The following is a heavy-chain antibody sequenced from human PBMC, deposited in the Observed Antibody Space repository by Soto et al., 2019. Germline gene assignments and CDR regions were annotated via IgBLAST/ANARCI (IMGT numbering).Heavy chain of an antibody. CDR3: ARCLGGYDYDWFDP. J-gene: IGHJ5*02. Sequence: ASVKVSCKASGYTFTGYYMHWVRQAPGQGLEWMGWINPNSGGTNYAQKFQGWVTMTRDTSISTAYMELSRLRSDDTAVYYCARCLGGYDYDWFDPWGQGTLVTVS. CDR2: INPNSGGT. D-gene: IGHD5-12*01. CDR1: GYTFTGYY. V-gene: IGHV1-2*04.